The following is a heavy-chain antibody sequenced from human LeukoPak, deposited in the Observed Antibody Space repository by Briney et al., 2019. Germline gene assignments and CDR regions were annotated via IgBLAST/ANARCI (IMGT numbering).Heavy chain of an antibody. V-gene: IGHV4-38-2*02. CDR1: GYSVSSGYY. CDR2: IYHSGST. CDR3: ARDQMPYSGSYSEAGFDY. Sequence: SETLSLTCTVSGYSVSSGYYWGWIRQPPGKGLEWIGSIYHSGSTYYNPSLKSRVTISVDTSKNQFSLKLSSVTAADTAVYYCARDQMPYSGSYSEAGFDYWGQGTLVTVSS. D-gene: IGHD1-26*01. J-gene: IGHJ4*02.